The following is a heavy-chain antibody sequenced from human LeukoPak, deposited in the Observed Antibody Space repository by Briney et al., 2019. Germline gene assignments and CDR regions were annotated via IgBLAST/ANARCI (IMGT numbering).Heavy chain of an antibody. Sequence: SETLSLTCAVYGGSCSGSYWNWIRQPPGKGLEWIGKINHSGSTIYNPSLKSRVTISVVTSKNQFSLKLSSVTAADTAVYYCAGTIDSSGYYPFDYWGQGTLVTVSS. CDR1: GGSCSGSY. J-gene: IGHJ4*02. CDR3: AGTIDSSGYYPFDY. V-gene: IGHV4-34*01. D-gene: IGHD3-22*01. CDR2: INHSGST.